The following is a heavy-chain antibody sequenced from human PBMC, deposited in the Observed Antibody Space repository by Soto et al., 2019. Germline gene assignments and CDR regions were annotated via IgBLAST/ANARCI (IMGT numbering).Heavy chain of an antibody. V-gene: IGHV3-15*01. D-gene: IGHD6-13*01. CDR2: IKSKTDGGTT. CDR3: TRAVAYCSSWLI. CDR1: GFTCSNPW. Sequence: GGSLRLSWGASGFTCSNPWMSWVRQAPGKGMKWVGRIKSKTDGGTTDYASPVKGKLTISRDDSESTLYLQINRLKSEYTAVYYCTRAVAYCSSWLIWGQRTMGTVSS. J-gene: IGHJ3*02.